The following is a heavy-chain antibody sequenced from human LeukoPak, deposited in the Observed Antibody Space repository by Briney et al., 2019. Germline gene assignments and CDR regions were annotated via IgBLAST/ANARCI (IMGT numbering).Heavy chain of an antibody. CDR1: GFTFSNYA. Sequence: GGSLRLSCAGSGFTFSNYAMSWVRQAPGKGLEWVSSISDSGGNIYYADSVKGRFTISRDNSKNTLRLQMNSLKIEDTAVYYCACGLQSATTEFDWGQGTLVTVSS. D-gene: IGHD1-26*01. CDR2: ISDSGGNI. CDR3: ACGLQSATTEFD. V-gene: IGHV3-23*01. J-gene: IGHJ4*02.